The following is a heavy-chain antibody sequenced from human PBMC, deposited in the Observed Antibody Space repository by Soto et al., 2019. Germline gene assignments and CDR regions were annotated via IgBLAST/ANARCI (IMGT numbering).Heavy chain of an antibody. CDR1: GYSFTSYW. V-gene: IGHV5-51*01. J-gene: IGHJ6*02. CDR3: ARLGKQQLVNYGMDV. D-gene: IGHD6-13*01. CDR2: IYPGDSDT. Sequence: HGESLKISCKGSGYSFTSYWIGWVRQMPGKGLEWMGIIYPGDSDTRYSPSFQGQVTISADKSISTAYLQWSSLKASDTAMYYCARLGKQQLVNYGMDVWVQGTTVTVSS.